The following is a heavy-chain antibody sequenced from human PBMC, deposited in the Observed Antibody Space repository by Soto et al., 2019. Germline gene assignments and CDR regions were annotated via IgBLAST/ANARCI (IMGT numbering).Heavy chain of an antibody. V-gene: IGHV3-74*01. CDR3: ARRVGGIAPYYFDY. J-gene: IGHJ4*02. D-gene: IGHD6-13*01. CDR1: GFTFSSYW. CDR2: INSDGSST. Sequence: EVELVESGGGLVQPGGSLRLSCAASGFTFSSYWMHWVRQAPGKGLVWVSRINSDGSSTTYADSVKGRFTISRDNAKNTLYLQRNSLRAEDTAVYYCARRVGGIAPYYFDYCSQGTLVTVSS.